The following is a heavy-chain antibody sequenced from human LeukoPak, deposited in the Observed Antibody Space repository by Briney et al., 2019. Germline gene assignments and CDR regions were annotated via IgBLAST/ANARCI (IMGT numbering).Heavy chain of an antibody. J-gene: IGHJ6*02. Sequence: ASVKVSCKASGYTFSSYGVNWVRQAPGQGLEWMGWINAYNGNTNYAQKFQGRVTMTTGTSTSTAHMELRSLRSDDTAVYYCARPSYYYDTSSYYGPYYGMDVWGQGTTVTVSS. CDR3: ARPSYYYDTSSYYGPYYGMDV. D-gene: IGHD3-22*01. V-gene: IGHV1-18*01. CDR1: GYTFSSYG. CDR2: INAYNGNT.